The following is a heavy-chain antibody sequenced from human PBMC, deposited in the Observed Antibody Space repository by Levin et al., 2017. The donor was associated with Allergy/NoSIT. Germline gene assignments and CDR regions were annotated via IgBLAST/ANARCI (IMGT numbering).Heavy chain of an antibody. J-gene: IGHJ4*02. Sequence: GGSLRLSCAASGFTFSSYGMHWVRQAPGKGLEWVAVISYDGSNKYYADSVKGRFTISRDNSKNTLYLQMNSLRAEDTAVYYCAKDGYCSGGSCLDYWGQGTLVTVSS. D-gene: IGHD2-15*01. CDR3: AKDGYCSGGSCLDY. CDR2: ISYDGSNK. CDR1: GFTFSSYG. V-gene: IGHV3-30*18.